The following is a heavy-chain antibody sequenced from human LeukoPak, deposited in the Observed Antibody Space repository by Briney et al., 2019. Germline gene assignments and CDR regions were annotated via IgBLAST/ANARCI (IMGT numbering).Heavy chain of an antibody. J-gene: IGHJ4*02. V-gene: IGHV1-69*01. D-gene: IGHD1-26*01. CDR3: ARGPPPLYSGSYRPLDH. CDR1: GGTFSSYA. Sequence: SVKVSCKASGGTFSSYAISWVRQAPGQGLEWVGGITPIFDTPNYAPKLQGRLTINADGSTSTVYMELRSLRSEDTAVYFCARGPPPLYSGSYRPLDHWGQGTLVTVSS. CDR2: ITPIFDTP.